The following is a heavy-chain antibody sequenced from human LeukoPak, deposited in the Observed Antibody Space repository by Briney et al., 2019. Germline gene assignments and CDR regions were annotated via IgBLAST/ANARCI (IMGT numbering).Heavy chain of an antibody. D-gene: IGHD6-19*01. CDR1: RFTFSSYW. CDR3: AKVGSSGWYADY. J-gene: IGHJ4*02. V-gene: IGHV3-23*01. Sequence: GGSLRLSSAASRFTFSSYWVYWVRQTPGKGLEWVSGISGSGGSTYYADSVKGRFTNSRDNSKNTLYLQMNSLRAEDTAIYYKAKVGSSGWYADYWGQGTLVTVSS. CDR2: ISGSGGST.